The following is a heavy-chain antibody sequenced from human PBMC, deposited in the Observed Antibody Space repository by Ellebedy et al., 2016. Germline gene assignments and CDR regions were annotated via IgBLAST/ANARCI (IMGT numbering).Heavy chain of an antibody. D-gene: IGHD3-22*01. V-gene: IGHV5-10-1*01. CDR1: GYSFTSYW. CDR2: IDPSDSYT. Sequence: ASVKVSCKGSGYSFTSYWISWVRQMPGKGLEWMGRIDPSDSYTNYSPSFQGHVTISADKSISPAYLQWSSLRASDTGMYYCARLEYGRNGYYPRIAYWGQGTLVTVSS. CDR3: ARLEYGRNGYYPRIAY. J-gene: IGHJ4*02.